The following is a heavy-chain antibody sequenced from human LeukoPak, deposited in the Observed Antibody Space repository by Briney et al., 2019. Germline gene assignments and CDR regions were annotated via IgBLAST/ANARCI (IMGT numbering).Heavy chain of an antibody. J-gene: IGHJ6*03. CDR1: GFTFSGYW. CDR2: ISGDGRNI. D-gene: IGHD3-10*01. Sequence: GGSLRLSCVASGFTFSGYWMHWVRQDPRKGLVWVSRISGDGRNINYADSVRGRFTISRDNAKNTLYLQMNSLRAEDTAVYYCARVPYGNYHYYYMDVWGKGTTVTVSS. V-gene: IGHV3-74*01. CDR3: ARVPYGNYHYYYMDV.